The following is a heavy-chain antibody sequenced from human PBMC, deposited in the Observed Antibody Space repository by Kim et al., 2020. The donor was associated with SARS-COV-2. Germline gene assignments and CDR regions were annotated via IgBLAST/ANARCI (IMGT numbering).Heavy chain of an antibody. CDR1: GYSFSNYY. CDR2: IYPDDSDT. V-gene: IGHV5-51*01. J-gene: IGHJ5*02. D-gene: IGHD6-13*01. CDR3: AVLPGIASPDLSWFDP. Sequence: GESLKISCKGSGYSFSNYYIGWVRQMPGKGLELMGIIYPDDSDTTYSPSFQGQVTISADKSITTAFLQWTSLKASDTAMYYCAVLPGIASPDLSWFDPWGQGTLVTVSP.